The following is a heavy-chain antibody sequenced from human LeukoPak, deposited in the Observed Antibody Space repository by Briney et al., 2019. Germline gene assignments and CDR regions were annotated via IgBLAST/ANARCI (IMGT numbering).Heavy chain of an antibody. CDR3: ARNSGGSSDY. V-gene: IGHV3-7*01. CDR2: INQDGSEK. Sequence: GGSLRLSCAASGFTFINYWMTCVRQAPGKGLEGVANINQDGSEKYYVDSGKGRFTISRDNAKNSLYLQMNSLRAEDTAVYYCARNSGGSSDYWGQGTLVTVSS. CDR1: GFTFINYW. D-gene: IGHD1-26*01. J-gene: IGHJ4*02.